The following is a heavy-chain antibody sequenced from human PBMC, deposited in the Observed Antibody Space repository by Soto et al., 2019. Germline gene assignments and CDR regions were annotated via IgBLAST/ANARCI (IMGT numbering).Heavy chain of an antibody. Sequence: SGPTLVNPTQTLTLTXTVSGFSLSTYGVAVGWIRQPPGKALEWVAVIYWDDDKRYSPSLKSRLTVPKDTSKNQVVLTLTNMDPADSATYYFSHPITKNRGWFQNSFAPRGQGPLAPVS. CDR1: GFSLSTYGVA. CDR2: IYWDDDK. D-gene: IGHD3-10*01. CDR3: SHPITKNRGWFQNSFAP. J-gene: IGHJ5*02. V-gene: IGHV2-5*02.